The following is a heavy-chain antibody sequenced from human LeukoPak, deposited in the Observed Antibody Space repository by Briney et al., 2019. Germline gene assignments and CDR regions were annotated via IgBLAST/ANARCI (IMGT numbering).Heavy chain of an antibody. CDR3: ARATSPYYDYVWGISYAFDI. D-gene: IGHD3-16*01. CDR2: ISAYNGNT. J-gene: IGHJ3*02. V-gene: IGHV1-18*01. Sequence: ASVKVSCKTSGYTFTSYAISWVRQAPGQGLEWMGWISAYNGNTDYAQKFQGRVTMTTDTSTSTAYMELRSLRSDDTAVYYCARATSPYYDYVWGISYAFDIWGQGTMVTVSS. CDR1: GYTFTSYA.